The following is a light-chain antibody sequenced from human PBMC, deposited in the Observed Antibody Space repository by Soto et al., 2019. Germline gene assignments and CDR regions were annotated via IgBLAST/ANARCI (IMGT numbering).Light chain of an antibody. CDR1: SSNVGGYNY. CDR3: CSYAGSNTFYV. Sequence: QSALTQPRSVSGSPGQSVTISCTGTSSNVGGYNYVSWYQHHPGKAPKLVIYDVYNRPSGVPDRFSGSKSDNTASLTISGLQAEDEDDYYCCSYAGSNTFYVFGTGTKVTVL. CDR2: DVY. J-gene: IGLJ1*01. V-gene: IGLV2-11*01.